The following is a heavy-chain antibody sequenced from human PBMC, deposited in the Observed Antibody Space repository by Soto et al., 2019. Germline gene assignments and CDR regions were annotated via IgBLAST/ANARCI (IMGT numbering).Heavy chain of an antibody. CDR1: GGSISSYY. V-gene: IGHV4-59*01. CDR2: IYYSGST. D-gene: IGHD5-18*01. J-gene: IGHJ4*02. CDR3: ASGRGYSYGSFDY. Sequence: SETLSLTCTVSGGSISSYYWSWIRQPPGKGLEWIGYIYYSGSTNYNPSLKSRVTISVDTSKNQFSLKLSSVTASDTAVYYCASGRGYSYGSFDYWGQGTLVTVSS.